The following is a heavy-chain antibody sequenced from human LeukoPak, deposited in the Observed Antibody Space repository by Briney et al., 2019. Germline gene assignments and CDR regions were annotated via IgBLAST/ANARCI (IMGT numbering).Heavy chain of an antibody. D-gene: IGHD6-13*01. CDR2: IRSSGTII. Sequence: GGSLRLSCGASGFTVNSNYMAWVRQAPGKGLEWVSYIRSSGTIIYYADSVKGRFTISRDNAKKSLYLQMNSLRAEDTAVYYCAREVATAGTVLDYWGQGALVTVSS. V-gene: IGHV3-48*04. CDR1: GFTVNSNY. CDR3: AREVATAGTVLDY. J-gene: IGHJ4*02.